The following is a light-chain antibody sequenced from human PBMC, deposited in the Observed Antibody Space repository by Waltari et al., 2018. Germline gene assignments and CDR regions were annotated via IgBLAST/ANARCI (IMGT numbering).Light chain of an antibody. J-gene: IGKJ1*01. Sequence: DIQMTQLPSTLSASVGDRVTIPCRTSQRISNWLAWNQQKPGKTPKLLIYKASSLQSGVPSRFSGSGSGTEFTLTISSLQPDDFATYYCQQYDSYPWTFGQGTKVEIK. CDR3: QQYDSYPWT. CDR1: QRISNW. V-gene: IGKV1-5*03. CDR2: KAS.